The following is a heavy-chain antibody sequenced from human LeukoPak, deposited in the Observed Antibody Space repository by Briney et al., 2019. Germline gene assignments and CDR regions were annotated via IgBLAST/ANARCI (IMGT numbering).Heavy chain of an antibody. J-gene: IGHJ3*02. CDR1: GYTLTNYG. CDR3: ARDVGSYYSPGAFDI. Sequence: GASVKVSCKASGYTLTNYGISWVRQAPGQGLEWMGWISGYNGNTNYAQKLHGRVTMTIETSTNTAYMELRRLRSDDTAVYYCARDVGSYYSPGAFDIWGQGTMVTVSS. V-gene: IGHV1-18*01. D-gene: IGHD1-26*01. CDR2: ISGYNGNT.